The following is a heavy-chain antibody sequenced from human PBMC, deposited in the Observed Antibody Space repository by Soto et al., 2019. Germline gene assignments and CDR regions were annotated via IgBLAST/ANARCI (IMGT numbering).Heavy chain of an antibody. Sequence: QLQLQESGPGLVRPSETLTLTCAVSGDSISSSYYWGWIRQPPGKGLEWIGSHHYTGSTYYNPSLRSRFTMSMDTSANQLFLKLSFVAAADTAVYYCARHSYSISTVGYWCDPWGQGTLVTVSS. V-gene: IGHV4-39*01. D-gene: IGHD3-10*01. CDR3: ARHSYSISTVGYWCDP. CDR1: GDSISSSYY. CDR2: HHYTGST. J-gene: IGHJ5*02.